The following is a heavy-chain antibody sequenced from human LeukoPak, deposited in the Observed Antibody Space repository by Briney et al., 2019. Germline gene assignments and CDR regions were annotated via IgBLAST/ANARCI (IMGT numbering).Heavy chain of an antibody. Sequence: GGSLRLSCAASGFTFRSYNMNWVRQAPGKGLEWVSAISGSGGSTYYADSVKGRFTISRDNSKNTLYLQMNSLRAEDTAVYYCAKDRGDYCSGGSCYSGAYFDYWGQGTLVTVSS. J-gene: IGHJ4*02. V-gene: IGHV3-23*01. CDR1: GFTFRSYN. CDR2: ISGSGGST. D-gene: IGHD2-15*01. CDR3: AKDRGDYCSGGSCYSGAYFDY.